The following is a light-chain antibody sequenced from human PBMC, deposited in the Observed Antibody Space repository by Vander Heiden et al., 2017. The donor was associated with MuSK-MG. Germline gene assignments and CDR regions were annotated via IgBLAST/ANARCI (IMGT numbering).Light chain of an antibody. Sequence: DIQMTQSPSSLSASVGDRVTITCRASKSISIFLNWYQQRPGKAPKLLIYYASSLESGVPSRFPRSGSGTDFTLSISSLQPEDITTYFCQECHSNAYTFGPGTKVEIK. CDR3: QECHSNAYT. CDR1: KSISIF. V-gene: IGKV1-39*01. CDR2: YAS. J-gene: IGKJ2*01.